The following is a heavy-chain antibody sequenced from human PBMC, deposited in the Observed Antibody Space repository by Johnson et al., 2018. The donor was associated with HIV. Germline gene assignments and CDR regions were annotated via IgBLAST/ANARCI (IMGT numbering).Heavy chain of an antibody. V-gene: IGHV3-23*04. Sequence: VQLVESGGGLVKPGGSLRLSCAASGFTFSSYAMSWVRQAPGKGLEWVSAISGSGGSTYYADSVKGRFTISRDNSKNTLYLQMNSLRAEDTAVYYCANLGYSSSWDYDGFDIWGQGTMVTVSS. D-gene: IGHD6-13*01. CDR1: GFTFSSYA. CDR3: ANLGYSSSWDYDGFDI. J-gene: IGHJ3*02. CDR2: ISGSGGST.